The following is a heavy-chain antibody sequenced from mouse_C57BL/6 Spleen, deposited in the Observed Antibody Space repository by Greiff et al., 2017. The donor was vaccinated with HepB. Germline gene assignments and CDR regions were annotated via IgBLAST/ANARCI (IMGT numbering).Heavy chain of an antibody. CDR3: ARRGGDAMDY. CDR1: GYTFTDYY. Sequence: VQLQQSGPELVKPGASVKISCKASGYTFTDYYMNWVKQSHGKSLEWIGDINPNNGGTSYNQKFKGKATLTVDKSSSTAYMERRSLTSEDSAVYYCARRGGDAMDYWGQGTSVTVSS. V-gene: IGHV1-26*01. CDR2: INPNNGGT. J-gene: IGHJ4*01.